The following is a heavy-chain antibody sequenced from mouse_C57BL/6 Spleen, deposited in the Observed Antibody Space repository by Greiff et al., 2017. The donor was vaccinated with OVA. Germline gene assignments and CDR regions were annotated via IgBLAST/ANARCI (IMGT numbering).Heavy chain of an antibody. V-gene: IGHV5-6*01. CDR1: GFTFSSYG. J-gene: IGHJ3*01. CDR2: ISSGGSYT. CDR3: ARDSSGYVAWFAY. Sequence: EVKLMESGGDLVKPGGSLKLSCAASGFTFSSYGMSWVRQTPDKRLEWVATISSGGSYTYYPDSVKGRFTISRDNAKNTLYLQMSSLKSEDTAMYYCARDSSGYVAWFAYWGQGTLVTVSA. D-gene: IGHD3-2*02.